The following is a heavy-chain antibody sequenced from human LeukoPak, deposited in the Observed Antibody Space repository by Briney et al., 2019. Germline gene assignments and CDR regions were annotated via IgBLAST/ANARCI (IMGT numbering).Heavy chain of an antibody. V-gene: IGHV3-23*01. D-gene: IGHD3-22*01. CDR3: SKVYYYDSSGYYYGLAYYFDY. CDR2: ISGSGAST. Sequence: PGGSLRLSCAASGFTFSSYAMTWVRQAPGKGLEWVSSISGSGASTYYADSVKGRFTISRDNSKNTLYLQMNSLRAEDTAVYYCSKVYYYDSSGYYYGLAYYFDYWGQETLVTVSS. J-gene: IGHJ4*02. CDR1: GFTFSSYA.